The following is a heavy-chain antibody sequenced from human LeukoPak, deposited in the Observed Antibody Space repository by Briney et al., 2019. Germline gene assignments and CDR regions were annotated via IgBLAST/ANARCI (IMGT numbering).Heavy chain of an antibody. Sequence: SETLSLTCTVSGGSISSGGYYWRWIRQHPGKGLEWIGYIYYSGSTYYNPSLKSRVTISVDTSKNQFSLKLSSVTAADTAVYYCARASAGNYTPEDWFDPWGQGTLVTVSS. D-gene: IGHD1-7*01. CDR1: GGSISSGGYY. CDR3: ARASAGNYTPEDWFDP. V-gene: IGHV4-31*03. J-gene: IGHJ5*02. CDR2: IYYSGST.